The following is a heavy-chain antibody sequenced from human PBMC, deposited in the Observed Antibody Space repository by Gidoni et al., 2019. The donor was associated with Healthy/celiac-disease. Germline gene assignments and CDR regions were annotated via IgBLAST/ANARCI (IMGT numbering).Heavy chain of an antibody. V-gene: IGHV1-46*03. D-gene: IGHD4-4*01. J-gene: IGHJ6*03. CDR3: ALLSTVTDYYYYMDV. CDR2: INPSGGST. CDR1: GYTFTSYY. Sequence: QVQLVQSGAEVKKPGASVKVSCKASGYTFTSYYMHWVRQAPGQGLEWMGIINPSGGSTSYAQKFQGSVTMTRDTSTSTVYMELSSLRSEDTAVYYCALLSTVTDYYYYMDVWGKGTTVTVSS.